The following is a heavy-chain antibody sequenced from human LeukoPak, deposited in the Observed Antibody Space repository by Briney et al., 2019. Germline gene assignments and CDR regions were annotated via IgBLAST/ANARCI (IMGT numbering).Heavy chain of an antibody. V-gene: IGHV4-34*01. CDR3: LLNYDILTGYYTDY. CDR1: GGSFSGYY. CDR2: INHSGST. D-gene: IGHD3-9*01. Sequence: SETLSLTCAAYGGSFSGYYWSWIRQPPGKGLEWIGEINHSGSTNYNPSLKSRVTISVDTSKNQFSLKLSSVTAADTAVYYCLLNYDILTGYYTDYWGQGTLVTVSS. J-gene: IGHJ4*02.